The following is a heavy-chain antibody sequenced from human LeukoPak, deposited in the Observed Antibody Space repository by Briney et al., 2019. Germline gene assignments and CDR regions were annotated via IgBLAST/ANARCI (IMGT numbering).Heavy chain of an antibody. CDR1: GFTLGSHD. V-gene: IGHV3-13*01. Sequence: GGSLRLSCTASGFTLGSHDMHWVRQSPGQGLEWVAAVSSGFHAFFAESVQGRFTVSREDARNSLYLQMNSLRAGDTAVYYCVREARGYHYTYFDYWGQGTLVTVSS. D-gene: IGHD5-18*01. CDR3: VREARGYHYTYFDY. J-gene: IGHJ4*02. CDR2: VSSGFHA.